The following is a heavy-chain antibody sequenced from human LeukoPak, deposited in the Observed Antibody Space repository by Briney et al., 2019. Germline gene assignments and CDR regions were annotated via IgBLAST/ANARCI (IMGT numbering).Heavy chain of an antibody. D-gene: IGHD3-10*01. CDR3: ARDRVLGSGSSDY. Sequence: GGSLRLSCTVSGFTFSNYWMHWVRQAPGKGLVWVSRIRGDGGDTNYADSVKGRFTVSRDNAENTLYLQMNSLTTEDTAVYFCARDRVLGSGSSDYWGQGTLVTVSS. CDR1: GFTFSNYW. J-gene: IGHJ4*02. V-gene: IGHV3-74*01. CDR2: IRGDGGDT.